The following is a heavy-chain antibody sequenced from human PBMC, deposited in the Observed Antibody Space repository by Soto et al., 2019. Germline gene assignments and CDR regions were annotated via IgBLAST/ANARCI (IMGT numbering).Heavy chain of an antibody. Sequence: EVQLVESGGGLVQPGGSLRLSCAASGFTVSSNYMSWVRQAPGKGLEWVSVIYSGGSTYYADSVKGRFTISRDNSKNTLYLQRNSLRAEDTAVYYCAREGRVAAAGTHGMDVWGQGTTVTVSS. CDR1: GFTVSSNY. CDR2: IYSGGST. D-gene: IGHD6-13*01. J-gene: IGHJ6*02. V-gene: IGHV3-66*01. CDR3: AREGRVAAAGTHGMDV.